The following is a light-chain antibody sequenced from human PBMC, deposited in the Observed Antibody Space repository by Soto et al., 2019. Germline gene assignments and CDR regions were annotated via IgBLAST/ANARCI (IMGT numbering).Light chain of an antibody. CDR1: QSVSSSY. CDR2: GAS. J-gene: IGKJ1*01. Sequence: ELVLTQSPAPLSLSPGERATLSCRASQSVSSSYLAWYQQKPGQALRLLIYGASSRATGIPDRFSGSGSGTDFTLTISRLEPEDFAVYYCQQYNNWPRTFGQGTKVDIK. V-gene: IGKV3-20*01. CDR3: QQYNNWPRT.